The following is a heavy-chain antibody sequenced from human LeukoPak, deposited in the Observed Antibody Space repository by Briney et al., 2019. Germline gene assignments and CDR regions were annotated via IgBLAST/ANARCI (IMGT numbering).Heavy chain of an antibody. CDR1: GGSISSSSYY. CDR2: IHYSGST. D-gene: IGHD3-10*01. CDR3: ARDLKIDESGWFDP. V-gene: IGHV4-39*07. Sequence: SETLSLTCIVSGGSISSSSYYWGWIRQPPGKGLEWIGNIHYSGSTYYNPSLKGRVTISVDTSKNQFSLKLSSVTAADTAVYYCARDLKIDESGWFDPWGQGTLVTVSS. J-gene: IGHJ5*02.